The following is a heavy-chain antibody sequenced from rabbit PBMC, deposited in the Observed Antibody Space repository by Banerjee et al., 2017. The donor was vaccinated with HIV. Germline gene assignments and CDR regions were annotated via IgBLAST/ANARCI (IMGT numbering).Heavy chain of an antibody. CDR3: ARDTSSSFSSYGMDL. Sequence: EESGGDLVKPEGSLTLTCTASGFSFSSSYWICWVRQAPGKGLELIACIYTGDGGTYYASWAKGRFTISKTSSTTVTLQMTSLTVADTATYFCARDTSSSFSSYGMDLWGPGTPGHRL. D-gene: IGHD1-1*01. CDR1: GFSFSSSYW. CDR2: IYTGDGGT. J-gene: IGHJ6*01. V-gene: IGHV1S45*01.